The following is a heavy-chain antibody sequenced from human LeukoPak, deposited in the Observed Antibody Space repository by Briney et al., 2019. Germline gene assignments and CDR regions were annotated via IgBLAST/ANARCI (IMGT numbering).Heavy chain of an antibody. CDR3: ANERSTLVSDAFDI. CDR1: GFTFSSYG. V-gene: IGHV3-30*18. CDR2: ISYDGSNK. Sequence: GGSLRLSCAASGFTFSSYGMQWVRQAPGKGLEWVAVISYDGSNKYYADSVKGRFTISRDNSKNTLYLQMNSLRAEDTAVYYCANERSTLVSDAFDIWGQGTMVTVSS. J-gene: IGHJ3*02.